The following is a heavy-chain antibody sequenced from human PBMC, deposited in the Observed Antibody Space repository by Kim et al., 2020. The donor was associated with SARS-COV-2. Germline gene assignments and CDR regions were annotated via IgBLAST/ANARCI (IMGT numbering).Heavy chain of an antibody. D-gene: IGHD3-10*01. J-gene: IGHJ6*03. V-gene: IGHV1-69*04. CDR3: ARAGGYYGSGSYYGYYYYYMDV. CDR2: IIPILGIA. Sequence: SVKVSCKASGGTFSSYAISWVRQAPGQGLEWMGRIIPILGIANYAQKFQGRVTITADKSTSTAYMELSSLRSEDTAVYYCARAGGYYGSGSYYGYYYYYMDVWGKGTTVTVSS. CDR1: GGTFSSYA.